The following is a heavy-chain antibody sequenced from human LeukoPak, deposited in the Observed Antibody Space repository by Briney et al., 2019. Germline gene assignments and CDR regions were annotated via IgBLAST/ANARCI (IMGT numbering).Heavy chain of an antibody. J-gene: IGHJ4*02. CDR2: ISYDGKNK. D-gene: IGHD6-13*01. CDR3: AKGLYTSSGYHFQS. V-gene: IGHV3-30*04. Sequence: AGGSLRLSCEASGFTFSTYSMHWVRQAPGKGLEWVAVISYDGKNKYYADSVKGRFTISSDNAKNTLFLQMASLGAGDTAIYYCAKGLYTSSGYHFQSWGQGTLVTVSS. CDR1: GFTFSTYS.